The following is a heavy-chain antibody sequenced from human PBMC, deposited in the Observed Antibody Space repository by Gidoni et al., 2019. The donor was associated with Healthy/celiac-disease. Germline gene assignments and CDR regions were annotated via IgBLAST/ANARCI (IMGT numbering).Heavy chain of an antibody. D-gene: IGHD4-17*01. CDR1: GGSFSGYY. Sequence: QVQLQQWGAGLLKPSETLSLTCAVYGGSFSGYYWSWIRQPPGKGLEWIGEINHSGSTNYNPSLKSRVTISVDTSKNQFSLKLSSVTAADTAVYYCARVDYGDYAGVDYWGQGTLVTVSS. J-gene: IGHJ4*02. CDR3: ARVDYGDYAGVDY. CDR2: INHSGST. V-gene: IGHV4-34*01.